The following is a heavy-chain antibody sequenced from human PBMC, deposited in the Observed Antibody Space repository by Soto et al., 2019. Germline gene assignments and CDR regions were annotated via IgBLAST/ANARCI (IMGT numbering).Heavy chain of an antibody. D-gene: IGHD3-22*01. CDR1: RETFAGCY. Sequence: ASAELCCKASRETFAGCYMHSVRQAPGQGLEWMGIINPSRGSTTYAQKFQGRVTMTRDTSTSTVYMELISLRSDDTAVYYCARGGDSSGYLDYWGQGTLVTVSS. CDR3: ARGGDSSGYLDY. V-gene: IGHV1-46*03. J-gene: IGHJ4*02. CDR2: INPSRGST.